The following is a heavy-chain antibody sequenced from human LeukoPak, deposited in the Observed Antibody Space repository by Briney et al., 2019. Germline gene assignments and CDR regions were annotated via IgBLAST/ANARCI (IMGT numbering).Heavy chain of an antibody. J-gene: IGHJ6*03. D-gene: IGHD1-26*01. CDR3: AKDGVVGATDYYYYYMDV. CDR2: IRYDGSNK. Sequence: GGSLRLSCAASGFTFSSYGMHWVRQAPGKGLEWVAFIRYDGSNKYYADSVKGRFTISRDNSKNTLYLQMNSLRAEDTAVYYCAKDGVVGATDYYYYYMDVWGKGTTVTISS. V-gene: IGHV3-30*02. CDR1: GFTFSSYG.